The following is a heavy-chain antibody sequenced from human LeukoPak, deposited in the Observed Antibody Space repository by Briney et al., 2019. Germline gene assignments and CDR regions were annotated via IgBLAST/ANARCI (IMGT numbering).Heavy chain of an antibody. CDR2: INHSGST. V-gene: IGHV4-34*01. D-gene: IGHD6-13*01. Sequence: SETLSLTCAVYGGSFSGYYWSWIRQPPGKGLEWIGEINHSGSTNYNPSLKSRVTISVDTSKNQFSLKLSSVTAADTAVYYCARGHGAAAGYWGQETLVTVSS. CDR1: GGSFSGYY. J-gene: IGHJ4*02. CDR3: ARGHGAAAGY.